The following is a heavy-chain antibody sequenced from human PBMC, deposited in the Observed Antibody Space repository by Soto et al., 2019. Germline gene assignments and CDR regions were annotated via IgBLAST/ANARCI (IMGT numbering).Heavy chain of an antibody. V-gene: IGHV1-69*13. J-gene: IGHJ6*02. CDR3: ARGPGVVTAIEVGYYYGMDV. CDR1: GGTFTNYA. Sequence: GASVKVSCKASGGTFTNYAFSWVRQAPGQGLEWMGGIIPIFGTANYAQNFQGRVTITADESTSTAYMELSSVRSEDTAVYYCARGPGVVTAIEVGYYYGMDVWGQGTTVTVSS. CDR2: IIPIFGTA. D-gene: IGHD2-21*02.